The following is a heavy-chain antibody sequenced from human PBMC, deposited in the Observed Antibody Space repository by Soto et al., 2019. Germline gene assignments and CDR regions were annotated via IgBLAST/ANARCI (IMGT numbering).Heavy chain of an antibody. CDR3: VRDMGASGPSSYYGLDV. D-gene: IGHD3-10*01. CDR2: ISSDGSNT. CDR1: GFTFSSHA. V-gene: IGHV3-30-3*01. Sequence: QVQLVESGGGVVQPGRSLRLSCAASGFTFSSHAIQWIRQAPGKGLEWVAVISSDGSNTYYADSVKGRFTVSRDNSKSTLDLQMSSLTVVDSAVYYCVRDMGASGPSSYYGLDVWGQGTTVTVSS. J-gene: IGHJ6*02.